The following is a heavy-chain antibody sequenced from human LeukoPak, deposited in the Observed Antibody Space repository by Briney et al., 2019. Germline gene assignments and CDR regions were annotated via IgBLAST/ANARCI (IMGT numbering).Heavy chain of an antibody. D-gene: IGHD3-3*01. J-gene: IGHJ3*02. CDR3: ARWKEGFWSGSGAFDI. CDR2: VYYSGST. V-gene: IGHV4-59*01. CDR1: GGSISSYY. Sequence: PSETLSLTCTVSGGSISSYYWSWIRQPPGKGLEWIGYVYYSGSTNYNPSLQSRVTISVDTSKNQFSLKLSSVTAADTAVYYCARWKEGFWSGSGAFDIWGQGTMVTVSS.